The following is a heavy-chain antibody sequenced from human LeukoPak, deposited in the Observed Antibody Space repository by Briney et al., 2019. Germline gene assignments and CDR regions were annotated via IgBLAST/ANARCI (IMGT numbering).Heavy chain of an antibody. CDR1: GGTLSSYA. CDR2: IIPILGIA. V-gene: IGHV1-69*04. Sequence: GASVKVSCKASGGTLSSYAISWVRQAPGQGLEWKGRIIPILGIANYAQKFQGRVTITADKSTSTAYMELSSLRSEDTAVYYCARQWYYDSSGYYSSFGDAFDIWGQGTMVTVSS. J-gene: IGHJ3*02. D-gene: IGHD3-22*01. CDR3: ARQWYYDSSGYYSSFGDAFDI.